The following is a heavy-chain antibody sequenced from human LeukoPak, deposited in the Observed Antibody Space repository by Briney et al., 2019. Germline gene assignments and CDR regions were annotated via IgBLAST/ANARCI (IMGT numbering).Heavy chain of an antibody. V-gene: IGHV3-53*01. CDR1: GFTVSSNY. CDR3: ASMSVGATFYYYYYMDV. CDR2: IYSGGST. Sequence: GGSLRLSCAASGFTVSSNYMSWVRQAPGKGLEWVSVIYSGGSTYYADSVKGRFTISRDNSKNTLYLQMNSLRAEDTAVYYCASMSVGATFYYYYYMDVWGKGTTVTVSS. D-gene: IGHD1-26*01. J-gene: IGHJ6*03.